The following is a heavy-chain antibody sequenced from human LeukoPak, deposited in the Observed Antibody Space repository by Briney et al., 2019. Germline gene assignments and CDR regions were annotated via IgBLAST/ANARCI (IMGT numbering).Heavy chain of an antibody. J-gene: IGHJ6*03. CDR1: GGSISSSSYY. CDR3: ARVRVSDWNYARDYYYYYMDV. D-gene: IGHD1-7*01. Sequence: SETLSLTCTVSGGSISSSSYYWGWIRQPPGKGLEWIGSIYYSGSTYYNPSLKSRVTISVDTSKNQFSLKLSSVTAADTAVYYCARVRVSDWNYARDYYYYYMDVWGKGTTVTVSS. CDR2: IYYSGST. V-gene: IGHV4-39*07.